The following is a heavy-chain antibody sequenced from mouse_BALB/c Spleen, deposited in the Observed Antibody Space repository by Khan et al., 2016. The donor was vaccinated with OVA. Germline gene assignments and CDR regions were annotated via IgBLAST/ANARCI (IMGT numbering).Heavy chain of an antibody. CDR3: ARAYYGNYSEAMDY. V-gene: IGHV2-6-7*01. D-gene: IGHD2-10*01. Sequence: VQLKQSGPGLVAPSQSLSITCTVSGFSLNGYGVNWVRQPPGKGLEWLGMIWGDGSTDYNSVLKYRLSISKDKSTSQVFLKMNSLQTDDTAMYNCARAYYGNYSEAMDYWGQGTSVTVSS. CDR2: IWGDGST. CDR1: GFSLNGYG. J-gene: IGHJ4*01.